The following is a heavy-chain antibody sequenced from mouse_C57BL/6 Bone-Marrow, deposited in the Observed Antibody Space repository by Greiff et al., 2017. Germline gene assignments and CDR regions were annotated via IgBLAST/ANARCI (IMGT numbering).Heavy chain of an antibody. CDR2: IDPSDSYT. CDR1: GYTFTSYW. J-gene: IGHJ3*01. V-gene: IGHV1-69*01. CDR3: ARAREEPAY. Sequence: QVQLQQPGAELVMPGASVKLSCKASGYTFTSYWMHWVKQRPGQGLEWIGEIDPSDSYTNYNQKFKGKSTLTVDKSSSTAYMQLSSLTSEDSAVYYCARAREEPAYWGQGTLVTVSA.